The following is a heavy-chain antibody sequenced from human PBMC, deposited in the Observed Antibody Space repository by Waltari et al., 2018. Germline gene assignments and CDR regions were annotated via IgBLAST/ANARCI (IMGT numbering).Heavy chain of an antibody. J-gene: IGHJ5*02. CDR3: AREGAVAGTRDIWFDP. CDR1: GGSISSYY. D-gene: IGHD6-19*01. V-gene: IGHV4-59*01. Sequence: QVQLQESGPGLVKPSETLSLTCTVSGGSISSYYWSWIRQTPGKGLEWIGYIDYSGSTNYTPSRKGRVTKSVDTSKNQFSLKLSSVTAADTAVYYCAREGAVAGTRDIWFDPWGQGTLVTVSS. CDR2: IDYSGST.